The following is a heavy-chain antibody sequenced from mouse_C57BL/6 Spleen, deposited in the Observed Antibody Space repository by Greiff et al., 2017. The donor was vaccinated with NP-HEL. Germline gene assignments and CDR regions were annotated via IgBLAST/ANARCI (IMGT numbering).Heavy chain of an antibody. CDR3: ARNYYSNYESDYYAMDY. D-gene: IGHD2-5*01. CDR1: GYTFTSYW. J-gene: IGHJ4*01. V-gene: IGHV1-64*01. CDR2: IHPNSGST. Sequence: VQLQQPGAELVKPGASVKLSCKASGYTFTSYWMHWVKQRPGQGLEWIGMIHPNSGSTNYNEKFKSKATLTVDKSSSTAYMQLSSLTSEDSAVYYCARNYYSNYESDYYAMDYWGQGTSVTVSS.